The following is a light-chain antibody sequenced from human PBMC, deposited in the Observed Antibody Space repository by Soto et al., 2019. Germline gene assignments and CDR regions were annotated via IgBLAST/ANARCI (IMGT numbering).Light chain of an antibody. J-gene: IGKJ1*01. CDR2: DAS. Sequence: DIQMTQSPSTLSASVGDRVTITCRASQSMNDWLAWYQQKPGKAPKVLIYDASSLRSGVPSRFSDSGSGTDFPLTIDSLQPDDGATYYCLRYKAFSPTFGQGTKVEI. CDR3: LRYKAFSPT. CDR1: QSMNDW. V-gene: IGKV1-5*01.